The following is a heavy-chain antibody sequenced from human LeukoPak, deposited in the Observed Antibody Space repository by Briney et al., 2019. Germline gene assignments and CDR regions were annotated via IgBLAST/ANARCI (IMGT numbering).Heavy chain of an antibody. CDR3: ARVMGDILTGFDAFDI. J-gene: IGHJ3*02. V-gene: IGHV4-4*07. Sequence: SETLSLTCTVSGGSISSYYWSWIRQPAGKGLEWIGRIYTSGSTNYNPSLKSRVAMSVDTSKNQFSLKLSSVTAADTAVYYCARVMGDILTGFDAFDIWGQGTMVTVSS. D-gene: IGHD3-9*01. CDR2: IYTSGST. CDR1: GGSISSYY.